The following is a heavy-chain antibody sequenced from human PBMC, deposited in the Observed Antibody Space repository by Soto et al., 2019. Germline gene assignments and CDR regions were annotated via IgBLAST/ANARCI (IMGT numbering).Heavy chain of an antibody. CDR2: IGSGSP. J-gene: IGHJ5*02. Sequence: EVQLLESGGGLVQPGGSLRLSCAASGFTFSGYAMSWVHQAPGKGLEWVSAIGSGSPFYADSVKGRFTISRDNANSMLYRQMNSLRADDTAVYFCAQDLGSSWYHYNSFAPGGQGTLVTVSS. V-gene: IGHV3-23*01. CDR3: AQDLGSSWYHYNSFAP. CDR1: GFTFSGYA. D-gene: IGHD6-13*01.